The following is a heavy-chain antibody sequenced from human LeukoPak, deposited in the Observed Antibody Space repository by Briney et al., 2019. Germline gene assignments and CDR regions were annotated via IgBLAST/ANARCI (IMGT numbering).Heavy chain of an antibody. Sequence: ASVKVSCKASGYTFTGYYMHWVRQAPGQGLEWMGWINPNSGGTNYAQKFQGRVTMTRDTSISTAYMELSRLRSDDTAVYYCARVRGYVWGSYRYTSLFGYWGQGTLVTVSS. CDR2: INPNSGGT. J-gene: IGHJ4*02. V-gene: IGHV1-2*02. D-gene: IGHD3-16*02. CDR1: GYTFTGYY. CDR3: ARVRGYVWGSYRYTSLFGY.